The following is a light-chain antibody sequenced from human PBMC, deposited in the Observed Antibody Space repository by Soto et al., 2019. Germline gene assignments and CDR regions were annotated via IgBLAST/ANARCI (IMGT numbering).Light chain of an antibody. Sequence: DFVMTQSPDSLAVSLGERATINCKSSRPVFYSSNNKNFLAWYQQKPGQPPKLLIYWASTRESGVPDRFSGSGSATDFTLTISSLQAEDVEVYYCQQYYSTPGTFGQGTKLEIK. CDR1: RPVFYSSNNKNF. J-gene: IGKJ2*02. CDR3: QQYYSTPGT. V-gene: IGKV4-1*01. CDR2: WAS.